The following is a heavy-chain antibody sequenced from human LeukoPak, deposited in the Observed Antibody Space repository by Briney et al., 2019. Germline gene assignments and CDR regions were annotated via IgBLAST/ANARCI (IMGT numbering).Heavy chain of an antibody. V-gene: IGHV4-4*07. CDR2: IYTSGST. Sequence: PSETLSLTCTVSGNSFGNYYWSWIRQPAGKGLEWIGRIYTSGSTTYNPSLKSRVTMSVDTSKNQFSLKLSSATAADTAVYYCTRDTGTTGEVKFDPWGQGTLVTVSS. D-gene: IGHD4-17*01. CDR1: GNSFGNYY. CDR3: TRDTGTTGEVKFDP. J-gene: IGHJ5*02.